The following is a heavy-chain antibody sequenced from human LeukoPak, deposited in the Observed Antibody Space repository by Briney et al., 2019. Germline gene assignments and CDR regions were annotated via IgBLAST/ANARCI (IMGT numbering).Heavy chain of an antibody. CDR3: ARDKPTGGNYGSGSYMYYYGMAV. V-gene: IGHV3-21*01. D-gene: IGHD3-10*01. CDR1: GFTFSSYS. CDR2: ISSSSSYI. Sequence: GGSLRLSCAASGFTFSSYSMNWVRQAPGKGLEWVSSISSSSSYIYYADSVKGRFTISRDNAKNSLYLQMNSLRAEDTAVYYCARDKPTGGNYGSGSYMYYYGMAVWGQGTTVTVSS. J-gene: IGHJ6*02.